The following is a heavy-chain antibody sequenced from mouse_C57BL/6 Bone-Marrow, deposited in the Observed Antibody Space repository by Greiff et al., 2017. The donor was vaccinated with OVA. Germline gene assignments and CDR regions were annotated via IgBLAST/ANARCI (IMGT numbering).Heavy chain of an antibody. CDR1: GFTFSSYA. V-gene: IGHV5-9-1*02. D-gene: IGHD2-1*01. CDR2: ISSGGDYI. J-gene: IGHJ4*01. Sequence: EVKLVESGAGLVKPGGSLKLSCAASGFTFSSYAMPWVRQTPEKRLEWVAYISSGGDYIYYADTVKGLFTISRDNARNTLYLQMSSLKSEDSAMYDGTRLLDAIDYWDQGTAVTVTS. CDR3: TRLLDAIDY.